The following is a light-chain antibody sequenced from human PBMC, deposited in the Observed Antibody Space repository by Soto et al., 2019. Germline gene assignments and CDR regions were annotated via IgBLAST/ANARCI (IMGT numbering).Light chain of an antibody. Sequence: ESVLTQSPGTLSLSPGERAALSCRASQSVSSSYLAWYQQKSGQAPRLLIYAASTRATGIPDRFSGSGSGTDFTLTIRRLEPEDFAVYFCQLYGSSPPRYTFGQGTKLEI. CDR2: AAS. CDR1: QSVSSSY. CDR3: QLYGSSPPRYT. V-gene: IGKV3-20*01. J-gene: IGKJ2*01.